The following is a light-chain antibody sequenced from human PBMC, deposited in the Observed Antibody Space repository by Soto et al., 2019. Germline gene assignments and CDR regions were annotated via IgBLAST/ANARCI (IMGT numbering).Light chain of an antibody. J-gene: IGLJ2*01. CDR2: EGS. V-gene: IGLV2-23*03. CDR1: SSDVGGYSP. CDR3: CSYGGFSTFVL. Sequence: QSALTQPRSVSGSPGQSVTISCTGSSSDVGGYSPVSWFQQHPGKAPKLMIFEGSKRPSGVSYRFSGSKSGNTASLTISGLQAEDEADYHCCSYGGFSTFVLFGGGTKLTVL.